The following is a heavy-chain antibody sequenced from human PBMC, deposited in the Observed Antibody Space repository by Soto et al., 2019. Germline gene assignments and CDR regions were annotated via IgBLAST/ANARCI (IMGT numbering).Heavy chain of an antibody. D-gene: IGHD2-2*01. J-gene: IGHJ5*02. Sequence: SETLSLTCAVYGGSLSGYYWSWIRQPPGKGLEWIGEINHSGSTNYNPSLKSRVTISVDTSKNQFSLKLSSVTAADTAVYYCARGFVVRGYNWFDPWGQGTLVTVSS. CDR1: GGSLSGYY. V-gene: IGHV4-34*01. CDR2: INHSGST. CDR3: ARGFVVRGYNWFDP.